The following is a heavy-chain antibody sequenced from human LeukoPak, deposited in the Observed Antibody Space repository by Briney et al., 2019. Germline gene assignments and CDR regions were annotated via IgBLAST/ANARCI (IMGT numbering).Heavy chain of an antibody. CDR3: AIYSNSAAGY. V-gene: IGHV4-39*01. CDR2: IYYTGTT. CDR1: GGSISSSSYH. Sequence: SETLSLTCTVSGGSISSSSYHGGWIRPPPGKGLEWIGTIYYTGTTYYNPSLKSRVTISVDTSKNQFSLTLNSVTAADTAVYYCAIYSNSAAGYWGQGALVTVSS. J-gene: IGHJ4*02. D-gene: IGHD6-6*01.